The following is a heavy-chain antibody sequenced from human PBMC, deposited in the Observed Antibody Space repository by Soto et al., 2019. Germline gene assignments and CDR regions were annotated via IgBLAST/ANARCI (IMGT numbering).Heavy chain of an antibody. D-gene: IGHD6-19*01. V-gene: IGHV3-30*02. J-gene: IGHJ6*04. CDR3: TKDGVAGYGMYV. Sequence: GRFTISRDNSKNTLYLQMNSLRAEDTAVYYCTKDGVAGYGMYVWGGGTTVTVSS.